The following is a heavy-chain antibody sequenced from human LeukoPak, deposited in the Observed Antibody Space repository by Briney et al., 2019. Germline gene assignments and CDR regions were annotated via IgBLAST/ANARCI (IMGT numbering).Heavy chain of an antibody. CDR3: ARQGTITYAYFDY. J-gene: IGHJ4*02. D-gene: IGHD2-2*01. CDR1: GGSLTGYF. Sequence: SETLSLTCTVYGGSLTGYFWSWIRQPPGKGLEWLGYVFYSGNTRYNPSLESRVTTSADTSKNQFSLRLTSVTAADTAVYYCARQGTITYAYFDYWSQGTLVTVSS. CDR2: VFYSGNT. V-gene: IGHV4-59*08.